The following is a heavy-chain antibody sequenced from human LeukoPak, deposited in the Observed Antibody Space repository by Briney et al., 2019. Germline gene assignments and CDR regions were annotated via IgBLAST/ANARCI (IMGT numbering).Heavy chain of an antibody. CDR3: ARDHSGGSYALDAFDI. Sequence: GASVKVSCKASGYTFTSYGISWVRQAPGQGLEWMGIINPSGGSTSYAQKFQGRATMTRDTSISTAYMELSRLRSDDTAVYYCARDHSGGSYALDAFDIWGQGTMVTVSS. J-gene: IGHJ3*02. V-gene: IGHV1-46*01. CDR1: GYTFTSYG. CDR2: INPSGGST. D-gene: IGHD1-26*01.